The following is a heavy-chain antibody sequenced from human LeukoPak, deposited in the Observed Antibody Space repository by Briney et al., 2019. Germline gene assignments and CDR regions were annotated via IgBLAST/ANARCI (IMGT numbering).Heavy chain of an antibody. Sequence: GGSLRLSCAASGFTFTNYAINWVRQAPGKGLEWVSSISSSSSYIYYADSVKGRFTISRDNAKNSLYLQMNSLRAEDTAVYYCARDHVVPAAIPMLDDYWGQGTLVTVSS. D-gene: IGHD2-2*02. CDR2: ISSSSSYI. J-gene: IGHJ4*02. CDR3: ARDHVVPAAIPMLDDY. V-gene: IGHV3-21*01. CDR1: GFTFTNYA.